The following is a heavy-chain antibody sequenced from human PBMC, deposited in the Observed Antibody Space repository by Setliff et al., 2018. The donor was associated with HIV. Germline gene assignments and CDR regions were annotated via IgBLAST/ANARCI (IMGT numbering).Heavy chain of an antibody. CDR3: ARDRSIIMTFGGGNDAFDI. Sequence: ASVKVSCKASGYTFTSYGISWVRQAPGQGLGWMGWISAYNGNTNYAQKFQGRVTMTTDTSTTTAYMELRSLRSDDTAVYYCARDRSIIMTFGGGNDAFDIWGQGTMVTVSS. D-gene: IGHD3-16*01. J-gene: IGHJ3*02. V-gene: IGHV1-18*01. CDR1: GYTFTSYG. CDR2: ISAYNGNT.